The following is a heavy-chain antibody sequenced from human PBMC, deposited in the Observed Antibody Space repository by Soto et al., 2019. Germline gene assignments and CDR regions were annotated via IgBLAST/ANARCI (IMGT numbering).Heavy chain of an antibody. CDR3: ARASPIAVADHFDY. J-gene: IGHJ4*02. Sequence: LRLSCAASGFTFSDYYMSWIRQAPGRGLEWVSYISSSGSTIYYADSVKGRFTISRDNAKNSLYLQMNSLRADDTAVYYCARASPIAVADHFDYWGPGTLVTVSS. D-gene: IGHD6-19*01. V-gene: IGHV3-11*01. CDR1: GFTFSDYY. CDR2: ISSSGSTI.